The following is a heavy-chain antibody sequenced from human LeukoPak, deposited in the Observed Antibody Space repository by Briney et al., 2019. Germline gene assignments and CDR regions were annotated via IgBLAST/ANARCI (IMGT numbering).Heavy chain of an antibody. D-gene: IGHD1-7*01. CDR2: IYSGGST. V-gene: IGHV3-53*01. CDR1: GFTFSSYA. CDR3: ARDGTTYDAFDI. J-gene: IGHJ3*02. Sequence: PGGSLRLSCAASGFTFSSYAMSWVRQAPGKGLEWVSVIYSGGSTYYADSVKGRFTISRDNSKNTLYLQMNSLRAEDTAVYYCARDGTTYDAFDIWGQGTMVTVSS.